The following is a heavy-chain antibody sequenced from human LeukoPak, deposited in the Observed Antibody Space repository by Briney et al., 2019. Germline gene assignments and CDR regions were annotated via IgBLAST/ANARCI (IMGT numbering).Heavy chain of an antibody. CDR3: ARGDGGNWFDP. D-gene: IGHD3-16*01. V-gene: IGHV3-9*01. J-gene: IGHJ5*02. Sequence: GGSLRLSCAASGFTFGDYAMHWVRQAPGKGLEWVSGINCNSNSIGYADSVKGRFTISRDHAKNSLYLQMNSLRDEDTAVYYCARGDGGNWFDPWGQGTLVTVSS. CDR1: GFTFGDYA. CDR2: INCNSNSI.